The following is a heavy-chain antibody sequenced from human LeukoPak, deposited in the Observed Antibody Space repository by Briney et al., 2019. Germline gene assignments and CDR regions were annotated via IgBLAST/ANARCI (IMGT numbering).Heavy chain of an antibody. Sequence: PSETLSLTCTVSGGSITKSRNYWGWIRQPPGKGLEWIGSIDYSGYTHYNPSLKSRVTISVDTSKNQFSLKLSSVTAADTAVHFCARGGDADDYNWFYWGQGTLVTVSS. CDR3: ARGGDADDYNWFY. CDR2: IDYSGYT. D-gene: IGHD5-24*01. CDR1: GGSITKSRNY. V-gene: IGHV4-39*01. J-gene: IGHJ4*02.